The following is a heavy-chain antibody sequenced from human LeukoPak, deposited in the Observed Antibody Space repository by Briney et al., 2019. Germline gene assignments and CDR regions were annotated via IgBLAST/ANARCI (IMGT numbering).Heavy chain of an antibody. Sequence: ASVKVSCKASGYTFTDYYIHWVRQAPGQGLEWMAWINPNSGGTYYAQNFHDRITLTRDTSISTAYMELSRLRSDDTAIYYCARANALYCSSTSCLFDYWGQGTLVTISS. J-gene: IGHJ4*02. V-gene: IGHV1-2*02. D-gene: IGHD2-2*01. CDR1: GYTFTDYY. CDR3: ARANALYCSSTSCLFDY. CDR2: INPNSGGT.